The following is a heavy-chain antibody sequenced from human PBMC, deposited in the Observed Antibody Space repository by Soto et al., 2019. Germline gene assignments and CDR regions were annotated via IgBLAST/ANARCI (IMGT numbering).Heavy chain of an antibody. Sequence: EVQLVESGGGLVKPGGSLRLSCAASGFTFSNAWMSWVRQAPGKGLEWVGRIKSKTDGGTTDYAAPVKGRFTISRDDSKNTLYLQMNSLKTEDTAVYYCTTANIVVVPAAIQDGCWGQGTLVTVSS. D-gene: IGHD2-2*02. J-gene: IGHJ4*02. CDR1: GFTFSNAW. V-gene: IGHV3-15*01. CDR3: TTANIVVVPAAIQDGC. CDR2: IKSKTDGGTT.